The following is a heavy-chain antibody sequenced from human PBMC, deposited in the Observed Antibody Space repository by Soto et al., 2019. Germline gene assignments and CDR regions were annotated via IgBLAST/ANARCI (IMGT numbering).Heavy chain of an antibody. Sequence: PSETLSLTCTVSGGSISSGDYYWSWIRQPPGKGLEWIGYIYYSGSTYYTPSLKSRVTISVDTSKNQFSLKLSSVAAADTAVYYCARDLMPTYYYYGMDVWGQRTTVTVSS. V-gene: IGHV4-30-4*01. CDR2: IYYSGST. J-gene: IGHJ6*02. CDR1: GGSISSGDYY. D-gene: IGHD2-2*01. CDR3: ARDLMPTYYYYGMDV.